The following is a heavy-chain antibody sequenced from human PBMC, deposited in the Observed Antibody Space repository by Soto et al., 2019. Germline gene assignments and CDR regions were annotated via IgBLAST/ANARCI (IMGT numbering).Heavy chain of an antibody. D-gene: IGHD3-10*01. CDR3: ARHGRNYYGSGSYVFGP. V-gene: IGHV4-59*08. J-gene: IGHJ5*02. CDR2: IYYSGST. Sequence: SETLSVTCTVSGGSLSSYYLSWIRPPPGKGLEWIGYIYYSGSTNYNPSLKSRVTISVDTSKNQFSLKLSSVTAADTAVYYCARHGRNYYGSGSYVFGPWGQGTLVTVSS. CDR1: GGSLSSYY.